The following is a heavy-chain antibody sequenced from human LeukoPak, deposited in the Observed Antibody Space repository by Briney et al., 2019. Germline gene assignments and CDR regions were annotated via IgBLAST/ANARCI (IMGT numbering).Heavy chain of an antibody. CDR3: AKGYSGSYSYYFDY. V-gene: IGHV3-23*01. Sequence: PGGSLRLSCAASGFAFSSYAMSWVRQALGKGLEWVSAISGSGGSTYYADSVKGRFTISRDNSKNTLYLQMNSLRAEDTAVYYCAKGYSGSYSYYFDYWGQGTLVTVSS. D-gene: IGHD1-26*01. CDR1: GFAFSSYA. CDR2: ISGSGGST. J-gene: IGHJ4*02.